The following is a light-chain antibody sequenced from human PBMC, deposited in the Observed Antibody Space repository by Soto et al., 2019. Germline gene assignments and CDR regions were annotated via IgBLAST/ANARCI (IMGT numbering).Light chain of an antibody. CDR3: QQYNSYWT. V-gene: IGKV1-5*03. Sequence: DIQMTQSPSTLSASVGDRVTITCRASQSISSWLAWYQQKPGKAPKLLIYKASSLESGVPSRFSGSGSGTEFTLTISSLQPDDFATYYCQQYNSYWTFCQGTKLESK. CDR2: KAS. J-gene: IGKJ1*01. CDR1: QSISSW.